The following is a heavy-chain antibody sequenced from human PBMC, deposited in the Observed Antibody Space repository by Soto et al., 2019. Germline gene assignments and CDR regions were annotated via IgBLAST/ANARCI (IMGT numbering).Heavy chain of an antibody. V-gene: IGHV1-69*13. CDR2: IIPIFGTA. Sequence: SVRVSCKASGGTSSSYAISWVRQAPGQRLEWMGGIIPIFGTANYAQKFQGRVTITAVESTSTAYMELSSLRSEDTAVYYCARKVPDYRKVNYYYGMDVWGQGTTVTVSS. D-gene: IGHD4-4*01. CDR3: ARKVPDYRKVNYYYGMDV. CDR1: GGTSSSYA. J-gene: IGHJ6*02.